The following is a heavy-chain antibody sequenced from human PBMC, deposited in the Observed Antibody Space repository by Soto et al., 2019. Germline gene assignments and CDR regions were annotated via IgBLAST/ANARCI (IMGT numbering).Heavy chain of an antibody. CDR1: GYTFISYA. CDR3: ARVRPTDYVGNYNNGMDV. J-gene: IGHJ6*02. CDR2: VSPYSGNT. D-gene: IGHD4-17*01. V-gene: IGHV1-18*01. Sequence: QLVQSGAEVKKPGASVKVSCKASGYTFISYAISWVRQVPGQGLEWMGRVSPYSGNTDSAQKFQGRVTITADESTSTAYMEVNSLRSEDTAVYYCARVRPTDYVGNYNNGMDVWGQGTTVTVSS.